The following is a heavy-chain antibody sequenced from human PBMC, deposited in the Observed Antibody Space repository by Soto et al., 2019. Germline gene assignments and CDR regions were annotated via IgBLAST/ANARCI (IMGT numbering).Heavy chain of an antibody. CDR3: ARGMGATTYYYYYGMDV. CDR2: INHSGST. CDR1: GGSFSGYY. V-gene: IGHV4-34*01. J-gene: IGHJ6*02. Sequence: SETLSLTCAVYGGSFSGYYWSWIRQPPGKGLEWIGEINHSGSTNYNPSLKSRVTISVDTSKNQFSLKLSSVTAADTAVYYCARGMGATTYYYYYGMDVWGQGTTVTVS. D-gene: IGHD1-26*01.